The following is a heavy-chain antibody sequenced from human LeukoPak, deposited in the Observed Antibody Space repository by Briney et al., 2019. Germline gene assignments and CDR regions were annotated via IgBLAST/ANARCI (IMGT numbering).Heavy chain of an antibody. J-gene: IGHJ6*03. D-gene: IGHD4-17*01. CDR1: GGSISSSSYY. CDR3: ATTRLTTVTPYYYYYYYMDV. V-gene: IGHV4-39*01. Sequence: SETLSLTCTVSGGSISSSSYYWVWIRQPPGKGLEWIVSSYYSGSTYYNPALRRRFTMSVDTSKNQFSLKLSPVTDADTAVYYCATTRLTTVTPYYYYYYYMDVWGKGTTVTVSS. CDR2: SYYSGST.